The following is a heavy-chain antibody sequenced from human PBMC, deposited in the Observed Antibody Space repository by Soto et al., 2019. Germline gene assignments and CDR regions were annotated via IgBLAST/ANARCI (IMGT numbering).Heavy chain of an antibody. D-gene: IGHD3-22*01. CDR1: GIALSDHY. CDR2: SREKPQGYST. J-gene: IGHJ4*02. CDR3: VSATYFSDSSGYTRCLDY. V-gene: IGHV3-72*01. Sequence: GGSLRLSCAGPGIALSDHYIDWVRQAPGRGLESVRRSREKPQGYSTGYAESVKGRFPTSRDETKNAAYLQMMSLKTEDTAVYYGVSATYFSDSSGYTRCLDYWGPGALVTVSS.